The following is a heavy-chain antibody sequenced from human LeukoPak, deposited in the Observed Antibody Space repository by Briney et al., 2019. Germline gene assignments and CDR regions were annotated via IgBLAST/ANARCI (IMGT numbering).Heavy chain of an antibody. J-gene: IGHJ6*02. Sequence: GGSLRLSCAASGFTFSSYAMSWVRQAPGKGLEWVSGISGSGDNTYYADSVKGRFTISRDNSKNTLYLQMNSLRAEDTAVYYCVRSYDFWSGSSMDVWGQGTTVTVSS. CDR2: ISGSGDNT. CDR3: VRSYDFWSGSSMDV. D-gene: IGHD3-3*01. CDR1: GFTFSSYA. V-gene: IGHV3-23*01.